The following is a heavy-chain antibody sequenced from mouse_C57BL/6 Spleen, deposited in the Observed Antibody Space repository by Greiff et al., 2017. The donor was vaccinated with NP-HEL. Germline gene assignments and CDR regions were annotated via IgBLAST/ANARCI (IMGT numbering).Heavy chain of an antibody. CDR3: ARFHYYGSSYFDY. Sequence: VKLQESGAELVKPGASVKISCKASGYAFSSYWMNWVKQRPGKGLEWIGQIYPGDGDTNYNGKFKGKATLTADKSSSTAYMQLSSLTSEDSAVYFCARFHYYGSSYFDYWGQGTTLTVSS. CDR1: GYAFSSYW. CDR2: IYPGDGDT. V-gene: IGHV1-80*01. D-gene: IGHD1-1*01. J-gene: IGHJ2*01.